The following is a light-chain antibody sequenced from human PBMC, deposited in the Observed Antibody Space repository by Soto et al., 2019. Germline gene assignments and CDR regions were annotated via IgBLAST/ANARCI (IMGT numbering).Light chain of an antibody. CDR2: AAS. CDR1: QSVTSSY. CDR3: QQSSSSPIT. V-gene: IGKV3-20*01. J-gene: IGKJ5*01. Sequence: EIVLTQSPGTLSLSPGERATPSCRASQSVTSSYLAWYQQKPGQAPRLLMYAASSRATGIPDRFSGSGSGTDFTLTISRLEAEDFAVYYCQQSSSSPITFGQGTRLEIK.